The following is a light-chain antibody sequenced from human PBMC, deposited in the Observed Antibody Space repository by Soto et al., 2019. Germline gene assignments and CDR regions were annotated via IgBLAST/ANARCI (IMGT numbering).Light chain of an antibody. Sequence: EIVLTQSPGTLSLSPGERATLSCRASQSVSSSYLAWYQQKPGQAPRLLIYGASSRATGIPARFSGSGSGTDFTLTISRLEPEDFEVYCCQQYGSSKTWTFGQGTKVEIK. CDR3: QQYGSSKTWT. V-gene: IGKV3-20*01. CDR1: QSVSSSY. J-gene: IGKJ1*01. CDR2: GAS.